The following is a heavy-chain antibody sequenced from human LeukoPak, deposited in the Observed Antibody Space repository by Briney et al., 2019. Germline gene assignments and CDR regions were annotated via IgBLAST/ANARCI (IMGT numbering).Heavy chain of an antibody. CDR3: ARDLSGWFAMDV. D-gene: IGHD3-10*01. V-gene: IGHV3-23*01. Sequence: SGGSLRLSCAASGFTFDDYAMHWVRQAPGKGLEWVSAISGSGGSTYYADSVKGRFTISRDNSKNTLYLQMNSLRAEDTAVYYCARDLSGWFAMDVRGKGTTVTVSS. J-gene: IGHJ6*03. CDR2: ISGSGGST. CDR1: GFTFDDYA.